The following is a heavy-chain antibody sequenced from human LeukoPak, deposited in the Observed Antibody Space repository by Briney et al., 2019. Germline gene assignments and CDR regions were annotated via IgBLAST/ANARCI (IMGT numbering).Heavy chain of an antibody. CDR2: ISSSSSYI. V-gene: IGHV3-21*01. Sequence: GGSLRLSCAASGFTFSSYSMNWVRQAPGKGLEWVSSISSSSSYIYYADSVKGRFTISRDNAKNSLYLQMNSLRAEDTAAYYCAAGIQLWFNYYGMDVWGQGTTVTVSS. J-gene: IGHJ6*02. CDR1: GFTFSSYS. D-gene: IGHD5-18*01. CDR3: AAGIQLWFNYYGMDV.